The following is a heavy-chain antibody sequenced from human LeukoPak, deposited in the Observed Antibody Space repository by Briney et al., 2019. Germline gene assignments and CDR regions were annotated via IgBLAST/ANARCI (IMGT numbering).Heavy chain of an antibody. D-gene: IGHD4-11*01. Sequence: GGSLRLSCAASGFTFSSYGMHWVRQAPGKGLEWVAFIRYDGSNKYYADSVKGRFTISRDNSKNTLYLQMNSLRAEDTAVYYCARDMTTVTNNWFDPWGQGTLVTVSS. V-gene: IGHV3-30*02. CDR2: IRYDGSNK. CDR3: ARDMTTVTNNWFDP. CDR1: GFTFSSYG. J-gene: IGHJ5*02.